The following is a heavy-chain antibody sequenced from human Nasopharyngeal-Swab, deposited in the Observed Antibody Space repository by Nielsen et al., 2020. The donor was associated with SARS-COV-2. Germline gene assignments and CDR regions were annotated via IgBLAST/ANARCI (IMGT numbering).Heavy chain of an antibody. J-gene: IGHJ4*02. Sequence: SETLSLTCAVSGYSISSGYYWSWIRQPPGKGLEWIGEINHSGSTNYNPSLKSRVTISVDTSKNQFSLKLSSVTAADTAVYYCATVDLDYWGQGTLVTVSS. CDR2: INHSGST. CDR3: ATVDLDY. D-gene: IGHD5-24*01. CDR1: GYSISSGYY. V-gene: IGHV4-34*01.